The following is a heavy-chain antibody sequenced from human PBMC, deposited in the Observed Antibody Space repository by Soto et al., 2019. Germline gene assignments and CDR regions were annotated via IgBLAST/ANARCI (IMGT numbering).Heavy chain of an antibody. J-gene: IGHJ5*02. CDR3: ARHPRIAARPTNWFDP. Sequence: LKMSCKGSGYSFTSYWISWVRQMPGKGLEWMGRIDPSDSYTNYSPSFQGHVTISADKSISTAYLQWSSLKASDTAMYYCARHPRIAARPTNWFDPWGQGTLVTVSS. V-gene: IGHV5-10-1*01. D-gene: IGHD6-6*01. CDR2: IDPSDSYT. CDR1: GYSFTSYW.